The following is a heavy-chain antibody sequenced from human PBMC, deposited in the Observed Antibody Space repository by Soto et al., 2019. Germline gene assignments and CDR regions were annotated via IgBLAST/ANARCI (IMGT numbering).Heavy chain of an antibody. J-gene: IGHJ3*01. CDR1: GGPFRGYY. CDR2: INHSGSS. Sequence: QLQLQRRGAGLLRPSETLSLTCVVSGGPFRGYYWSWIRQSPGKGLEWIGEINHSGSSNSNPSLKSRVTISVDMSKTQFSMNLTSVTAADAAVYYCARGRGFMSGNALDLWGQGTRVIVSS. D-gene: IGHD3-10*01. CDR3: ARGRGFMSGNALDL. V-gene: IGHV4-34*01.